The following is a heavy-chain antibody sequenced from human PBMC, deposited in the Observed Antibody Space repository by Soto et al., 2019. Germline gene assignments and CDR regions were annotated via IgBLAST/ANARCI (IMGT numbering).Heavy chain of an antibody. Sequence: KESGPTQVKPTQTLTLTCSFSGFSLNTDGEGVGWVRQPPGEALEWLALIYWDDDERYSPSLKTRLTITKDPSKNQVVLIMTNMDPVDTATYYCAHSRNLITEDAQVGDFDYWGQGTLATVSS. CDR3: AHSRNLITEDAQVGDFDY. J-gene: IGHJ4*02. CDR1: GFSLNTDGEG. V-gene: IGHV2-5*02. D-gene: IGHD3-10*01. CDR2: IYWDDDE.